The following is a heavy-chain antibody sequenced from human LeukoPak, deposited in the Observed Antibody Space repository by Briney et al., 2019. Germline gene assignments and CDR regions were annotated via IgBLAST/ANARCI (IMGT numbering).Heavy chain of an antibody. CDR1: GYSFTNYW. V-gene: IGHV5-51*01. CDR3: ARPACSSTSCYLYFQH. CDR2: IYPADSQT. J-gene: IGHJ1*01. Sequence: GESLKISCKGSGYSFTNYWIGWVRQMPGKGLEWMGIIYPADSQTRYSPSFQGQVTISADKSISTAYLQWSSLKASDTAIYYCARPACSSTSCYLYFQHWGQGTLVTVSS. D-gene: IGHD2-2*01.